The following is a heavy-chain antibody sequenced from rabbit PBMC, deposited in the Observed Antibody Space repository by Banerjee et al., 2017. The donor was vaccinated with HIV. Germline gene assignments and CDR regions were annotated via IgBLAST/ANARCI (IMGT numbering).Heavy chain of an antibody. CDR1: GFSFSVSYD. Sequence: QEQLVESGGGLVQPEGSLTLTCTASGFSFSVSYDMCWVRQAPGKGLEWIGCIITDSDSTCYASWAKGRFTISKTSSTTVTLQMTSLTAADTATYFCTRAYSGGNYHFNLWGPGTLVTVS. CDR2: IITDSDST. J-gene: IGHJ4*01. CDR3: TRAYSGGNYHFNL. V-gene: IGHV1S45*01. D-gene: IGHD8-1*01.